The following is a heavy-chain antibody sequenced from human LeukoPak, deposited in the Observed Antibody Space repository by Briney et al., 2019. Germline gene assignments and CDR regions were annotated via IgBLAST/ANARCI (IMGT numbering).Heavy chain of an antibody. CDR1: GFTFSSYS. J-gene: IGHJ4*02. D-gene: IGHD3-22*01. V-gene: IGHV3-21*01. CDR2: ISSSSSYI. CDR3: ASPRNYYDSSGYIFY. Sequence: GGSLRLSCAASGFTFSSYSMNWVRQAPGKGLKWFSSISSSSSYIYYADSVKGRFTISRDNAKNSLYLQMNSLRAEDTAVYYCASPRNYYDSSGYIFYWGQGTLVTVSS.